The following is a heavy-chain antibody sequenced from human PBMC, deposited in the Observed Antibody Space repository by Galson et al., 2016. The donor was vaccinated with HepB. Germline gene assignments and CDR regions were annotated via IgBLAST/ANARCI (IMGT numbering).Heavy chain of an antibody. V-gene: IGHV3-21*01. CDR1: FTFSNYS. D-gene: IGHD1-26*01. Sequence: FTFSNYSMNWVRQAPGKGLEWVSSISSSSSYIYYADSVKGRFTISRDNAKNSLYLQMNSLRAEDTAVYYCARADSGNFYHFDYWGQGTLVTVSS. CDR2: ISSSSSYI. CDR3: ARADSGNFYHFDY. J-gene: IGHJ4*02.